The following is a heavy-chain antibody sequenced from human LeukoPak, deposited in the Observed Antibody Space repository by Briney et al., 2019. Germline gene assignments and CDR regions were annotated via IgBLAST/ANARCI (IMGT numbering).Heavy chain of an antibody. CDR2: IHDGGIT. CDR1: GFTVISNY. Sequence: PGGSLRLSCAASGFTVISNYMSWVRQAPGKGLECVSVIHDGGITYYADSVKGRFTISRDNSKNTVYLQMNSLRAGDTAVYYCARTHSTGYFDYWGQGTLVTVSS. D-gene: IGHD1-14*01. J-gene: IGHJ4*02. V-gene: IGHV3-53*01. CDR3: ARTHSTGYFDY.